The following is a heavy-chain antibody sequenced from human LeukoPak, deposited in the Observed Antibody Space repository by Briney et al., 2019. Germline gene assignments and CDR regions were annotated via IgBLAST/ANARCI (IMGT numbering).Heavy chain of an antibody. CDR3: ARSSLTGGWFDP. D-gene: IGHD7-27*01. Sequence: SETLSLTCSVSGDSIRTYYWSWIRQPPGKGLEWIGYIIDTGSTNYKPSLKTRLTMSVDVSKNQISLKLSSVTAADTAVYYCARSSLTGGWFDPWGQGTLVTVSS. V-gene: IGHV4-59*01. J-gene: IGHJ5*02. CDR1: GDSIRTYY. CDR2: IIDTGST.